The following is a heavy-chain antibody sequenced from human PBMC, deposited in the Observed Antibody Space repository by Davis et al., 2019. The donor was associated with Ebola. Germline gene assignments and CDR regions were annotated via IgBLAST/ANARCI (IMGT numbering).Heavy chain of an antibody. CDR1: GFTFGDYA. J-gene: IGHJ6*02. Sequence: GGSLRLSCTASGFTFGDYAMSWVRQAPGKGLEWVSSISSSGSYIYYADSVKGRFTISRDNAKNSLYLQMTSLRAEDTAVYYCARDLYLGSWNYYGMDVWGQGTTVTVSS. V-gene: IGHV3-21*01. CDR2: ISSSGSYI. D-gene: IGHD2-2*02. CDR3: ARDLYLGSWNYYGMDV.